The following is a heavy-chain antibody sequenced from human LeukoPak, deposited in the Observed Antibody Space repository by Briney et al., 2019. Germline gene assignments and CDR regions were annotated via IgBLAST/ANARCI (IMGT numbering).Heavy chain of an antibody. CDR3: AKEFTIFGGPGYFDS. CDR2: INSDGSST. D-gene: IGHD3-3*01. CDR1: GFTFSSYW. Sequence: GGSLRLSCAASGFTFSSYWMHWVRQAPGKGLVWVSRINSDGSSTSYADSVKGRFTISRDNAKNTLHLQMNSLRAEDTAVYYCAKEFTIFGGPGYFDSWGQGTLVTASS. V-gene: IGHV3-74*01. J-gene: IGHJ4*02.